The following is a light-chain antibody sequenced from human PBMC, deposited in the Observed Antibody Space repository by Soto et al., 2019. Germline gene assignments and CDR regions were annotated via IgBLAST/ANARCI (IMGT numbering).Light chain of an antibody. CDR1: SSDVGGYDH. J-gene: IGLJ3*02. V-gene: IGLV2-14*03. CDR3: SSYTSKDTLV. CDR2: DVS. Sequence: QSALTQPASVSGSPGESITISCTGSSSDVGGYDHVSWYQQHQGKAPKLIIYDVSIRPSGVSNRFSGSKSGNTASLAVSGLQAEDESDYYSSSYTSKDTLVFGGGTKVTVL.